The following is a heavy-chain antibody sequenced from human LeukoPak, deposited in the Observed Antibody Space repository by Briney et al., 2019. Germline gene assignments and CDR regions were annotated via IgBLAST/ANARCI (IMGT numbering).Heavy chain of an antibody. J-gene: IGHJ4*02. CDR3: PRGWRCSGGSCYGY. CDR2: INHSGST. CDR1: GGSFSGYY. V-gene: IGHV4-34*01. D-gene: IGHD2-15*01. Sequence: SETLSLTCAVYGGSFSGYYWSWIRQPPGEGLEWIGEINHSGSTNYNPSLKSRVTISVDTSKNQFSLKLSSVTAADTAVYYCPRGWRCSGGSCYGYWGQGTLVTVSS.